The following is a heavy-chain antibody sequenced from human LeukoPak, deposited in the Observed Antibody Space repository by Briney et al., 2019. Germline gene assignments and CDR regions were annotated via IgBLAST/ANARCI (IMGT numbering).Heavy chain of an antibody. D-gene: IGHD3/OR15-3a*01. J-gene: IGHJ4*02. Sequence: SETLSLTCTVSHGSISDNSYYWGWIRQPPGKGLEWIGSVSYSGSTYYNPSLKSQVSISIDTSKNQLSLRLTSVTAADTAVYYCARQTGSGLFILPGGQGTLVTVSS. CDR1: HGSISDNSYY. CDR2: VSYSGST. CDR3: ARQTGSGLFILP. V-gene: IGHV4-39*01.